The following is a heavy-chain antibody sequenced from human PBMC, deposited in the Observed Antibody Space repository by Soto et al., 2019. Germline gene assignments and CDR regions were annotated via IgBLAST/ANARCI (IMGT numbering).Heavy chain of an antibody. Sequence: QVQLVQSGAEVKKPGSSVKVSCKASGGTFSSYAISWVRQAPGKGLEWMGGIIPIFGTANYALKFQGRVTITADASTSTAYMERSRLRSEDTAVYDCARGVVRGVIGPTASDYWGQGTLVTVSS. CDR2: IIPIFGTA. V-gene: IGHV1-69*01. CDR1: GGTFSSYA. D-gene: IGHD3-10*01. CDR3: ARGVVRGVIGPTASDY. J-gene: IGHJ4*02.